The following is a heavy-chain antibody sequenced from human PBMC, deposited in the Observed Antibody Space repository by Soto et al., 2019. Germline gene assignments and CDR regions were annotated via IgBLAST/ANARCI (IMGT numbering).Heavy chain of an antibody. Sequence: SETLYLTCTVSGGSINYSYWTWIRQPPGKGLEWIGYISYTGSANYNASLKSRLAISVDTSKNQFSLKLSSVTAADTALYYYARVNYGDYYYGMDVWGQGTTVTVSS. CDR3: ARVNYGDYYYGMDV. D-gene: IGHD4-17*01. V-gene: IGHV4-59*01. J-gene: IGHJ6*02. CDR1: GGSINYSY. CDR2: ISYTGSA.